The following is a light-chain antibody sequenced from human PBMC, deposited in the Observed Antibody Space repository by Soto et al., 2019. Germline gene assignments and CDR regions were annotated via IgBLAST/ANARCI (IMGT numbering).Light chain of an antibody. CDR3: QQYYSTRFS. Sequence: DIVMTQSPDSLAVSLGERATINCKSSQSVLYSSNNKNYLAWYQQKPGQPPKLLIYWASTRESGVPDRFTGRGSGTDFSLTISSLQAEDGAVYYCQQYYSTRFSFGPGTKVDIK. J-gene: IGKJ3*01. CDR1: QSVLYSSNNKNY. V-gene: IGKV4-1*01. CDR2: WAS.